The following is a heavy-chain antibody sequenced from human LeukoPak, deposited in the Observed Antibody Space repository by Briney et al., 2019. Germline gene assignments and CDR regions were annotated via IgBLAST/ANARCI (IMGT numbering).Heavy chain of an antibody. J-gene: IGHJ4*02. D-gene: IGHD3-10*01. CDR1: GGSISSSSDY. V-gene: IGHV4-39*07. CDR2: IYYSGST. Sequence: SETLSLTCTVSGGSISSSSDYWGWIRQPPGKGLEWIGSIYYSGSTYYNPSLKSRVTISVDTSKNQFSLKLSSVTAADTAVYYCARGVDYYGVWGQGTLVTVSS. CDR3: ARGVDYYGV.